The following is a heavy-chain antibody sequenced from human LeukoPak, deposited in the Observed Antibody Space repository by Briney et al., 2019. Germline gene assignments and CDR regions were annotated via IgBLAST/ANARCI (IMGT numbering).Heavy chain of an antibody. Sequence: GASVKVSCKASGYTFTSYDINWVRQATGQGLEWMGWMNPNSGNTGYAQKFQGRVTMTRNTSISTAYMELSSLRSGDTAVYYCATTYSGYCSSTSCFDYWGQGTLVTVSS. D-gene: IGHD2-2*01. CDR3: ATTYSGYCSSTSCFDY. V-gene: IGHV1-8*01. J-gene: IGHJ4*02. CDR1: GYTFTSYD. CDR2: MNPNSGNT.